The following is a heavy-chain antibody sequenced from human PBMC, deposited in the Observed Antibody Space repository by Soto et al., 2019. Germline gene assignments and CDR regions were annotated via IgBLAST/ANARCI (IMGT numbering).Heavy chain of an antibody. Sequence: ASVKVPFKASGYSFTNNDVSWVRQATGQGLEWMGWMNPGSGDTGYATKFQGRVTMTRDISIATAYMELSSLRSDDTAIYYRARMATFGSLKWFDTWGQGALVTVS. CDR1: GYSFTNND. D-gene: IGHD3-16*01. V-gene: IGHV1-8*01. CDR2: MNPGSGDT. J-gene: IGHJ5*02. CDR3: ARMATFGSLKWFDT.